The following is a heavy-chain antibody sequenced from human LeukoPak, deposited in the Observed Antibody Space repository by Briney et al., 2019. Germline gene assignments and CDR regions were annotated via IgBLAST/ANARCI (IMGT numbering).Heavy chain of an antibody. CDR1: GYTFTGYY. Sequence: GASVKVSCKASGYTFTGYYMHWVRQAPGQGLEWLGWINPNSGGTNYAQKFQGRVTMTRDTSISTAYMELSRLRSDDTAVSYCARGSIGCYYVGALYFDYWGQGTLVTVSS. CDR2: INPNSGGT. CDR3: ARGSIGCYYVGALYFDY. D-gene: IGHD1-26*01. J-gene: IGHJ4*02. V-gene: IGHV1-2*02.